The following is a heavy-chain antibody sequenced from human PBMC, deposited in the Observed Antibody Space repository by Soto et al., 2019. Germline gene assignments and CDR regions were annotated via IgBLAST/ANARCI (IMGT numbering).Heavy chain of an antibody. CDR1: GGSFSGYY. CDR3: ATDGYNLMTRPNYFDY. D-gene: IGHD5-12*01. V-gene: IGHV4-34*01. Sequence: SETLSLTCAVYGGSFSGYYWSWIRQPPGKGLEWIGEINHSGSTNYNPSLKSRVTISVDTSKNQFSLKLSSVTAADTAVYYCATDGYNLMTRPNYFDYWGQGTLVTVSS. CDR2: INHSGST. J-gene: IGHJ4*02.